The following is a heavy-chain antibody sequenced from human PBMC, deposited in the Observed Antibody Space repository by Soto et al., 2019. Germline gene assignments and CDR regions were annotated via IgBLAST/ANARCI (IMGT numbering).Heavy chain of an antibody. CDR1: GFAFSSYG. V-gene: IGHV3-30*13. Sequence: QAQLVESGGGVVQPGRSLRLSCAASGFAFSSYGMHGVRQAQGTGLVWVAVISYDGSLQHYADSVKGRFTISRDNAKNMVLLQRSSLSAEDTAVYYCVSDRGYGHASVPYSWGQGTLVSVSS. CDR2: ISYDGSLQ. CDR3: VSDRGYGHASVPYS. J-gene: IGHJ4*02. D-gene: IGHD5-18*01.